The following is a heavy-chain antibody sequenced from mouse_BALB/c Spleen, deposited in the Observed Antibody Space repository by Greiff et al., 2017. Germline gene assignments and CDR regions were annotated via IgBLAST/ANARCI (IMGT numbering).Heavy chain of an antibody. CDR1: GFTFTDYY. J-gene: IGHJ3*01. Sequence: EVKLMESGGGLVQPGGSLRLSCATSGFTFTDYYMSWVRQPPGKALEWLGFIRNKANGYTTEYSASVKGRFTISRDNSQSILYLQMNTLRAEDSTTYCSARDIHYYVYDGETWFAYWGQGTLVTVSA. CDR2: IRNKANGYTT. V-gene: IGHV7-3*02. CDR3: ARDIHYYVYDGETWFAY. D-gene: IGHD2-14*01.